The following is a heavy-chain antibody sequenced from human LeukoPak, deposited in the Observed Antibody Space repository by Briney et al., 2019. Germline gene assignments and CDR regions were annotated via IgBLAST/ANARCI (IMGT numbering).Heavy chain of an antibody. CDR1: GGSFSGYY. CDR2: INHSGST. CDR3: ARARGYSYGYFN. J-gene: IGHJ4*02. Sequence: SETLSLTCAVYGGSFSGYYWSWIRQPPGKGLEWIGEINHSGSTNYNPSLKSRVTISVDTSRNQFSLKLSSVTAADTAVYYCARARGYSYGYFNWGQGTLVTVSS. V-gene: IGHV4-34*01. D-gene: IGHD5-18*01.